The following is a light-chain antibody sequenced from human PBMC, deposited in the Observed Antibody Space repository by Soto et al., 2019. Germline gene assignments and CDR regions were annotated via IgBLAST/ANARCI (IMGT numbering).Light chain of an antibody. J-gene: IGKJ1*01. CDR3: LQYGIPLFT. V-gene: IGKV3-20*01. CDR1: QSVTADY. Sequence: EIALTQSPGTLALSPGERATLSCRASQSVTADYLAWYQQEPGQAPRLLIYAASIGATGIPDRFRGSWSGTDCTLTISRLEPEDSAVYYCLQYGIPLFTIAQGTKVEIK. CDR2: AAS.